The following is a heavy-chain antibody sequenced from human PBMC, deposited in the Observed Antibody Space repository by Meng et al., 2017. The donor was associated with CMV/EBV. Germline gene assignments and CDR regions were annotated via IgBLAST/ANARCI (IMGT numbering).Heavy chain of an antibody. CDR2: IIPIFGTA. J-gene: IGHJ6*02. Sequence: SVKVSCKASGGTFSSYAISWVRQAPGQGLEWMRGIIPIFGTANYAQKFQGRVTITTDESTSTAYMELSSLRSEDTAVYYCARTRLTTRFYYYGMDVWGQGTTVTVSS. V-gene: IGHV1-69*05. D-gene: IGHD1-1*01. CDR1: GGTFSSYA. CDR3: ARTRLTTRFYYYGMDV.